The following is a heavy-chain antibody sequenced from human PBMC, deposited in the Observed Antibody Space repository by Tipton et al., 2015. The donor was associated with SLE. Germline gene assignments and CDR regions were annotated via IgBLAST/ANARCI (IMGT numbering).Heavy chain of an antibody. CDR1: GGSISSYY. Sequence: TLSLTCSVSGGSISSYYWSWIRQPPGKGLEWIGYIYYSGSTNYNPSLKSRVTISVDTSKNQFSLKLSSVTAADTAVYYCARDRRWLRSPGYFDYWGQGTLVTVSS. CDR3: ARDRRWLRSPGYFDY. CDR2: IYYSGST. V-gene: IGHV4-59*01. J-gene: IGHJ4*02. D-gene: IGHD5-24*01.